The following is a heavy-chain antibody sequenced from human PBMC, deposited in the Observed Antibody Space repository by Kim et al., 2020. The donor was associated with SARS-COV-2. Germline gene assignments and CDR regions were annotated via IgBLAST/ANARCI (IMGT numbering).Heavy chain of an antibody. CDR2: INPDGRST. J-gene: IGHJ4*01. Sequence: GGSLRLSCAASQFALRNYYMHWVRQPPGKGLVWVSRINPDGRSTAYADSVEGRFTVSRDNANNMLYLQMHSLRVEDTAVYYCVRDGGVFTKDFDFWD. CDR1: QFALRNYY. V-gene: IGHV3-74*01. D-gene: IGHD3-16*01. CDR3: VRDGGVFTKDFDF.